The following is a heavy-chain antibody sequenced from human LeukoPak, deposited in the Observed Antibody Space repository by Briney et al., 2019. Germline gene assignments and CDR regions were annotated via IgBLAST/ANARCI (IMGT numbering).Heavy chain of an antibody. J-gene: IGHJ6*02. CDR1: GFTFSDYY. D-gene: IGHD2-15*01. Sequence: GGSLRLSCAASGFTFSDYYMSWIRQAPGKGLEWVSYISSSGSTIYYADCVKGRFTISRDNAKNSLYLQMNSLRAEDTAVYYCARDKRYCSCGSCYPAGLYYGMDVWGQGTTVTVSS. CDR2: ISSSGSTI. V-gene: IGHV3-11*01. CDR3: ARDKRYCSCGSCYPAGLYYGMDV.